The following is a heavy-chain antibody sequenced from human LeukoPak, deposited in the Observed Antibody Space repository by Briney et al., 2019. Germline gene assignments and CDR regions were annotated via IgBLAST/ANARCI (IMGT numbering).Heavy chain of an antibody. CDR2: IYHSGST. CDR1: GYSISSGYY. J-gene: IGHJ2*01. D-gene: IGHD6-13*01. CDR3: ARVSSSWYQDWYFDL. V-gene: IGHV4-38-2*02. Sequence: SETLSLTCTVSGYSISSGYYWGWIRQPPGKGLEWIGSIYHSGSTYYNPSLKSRVTISVDTSKNQFSLRLSSVTAADTAVYYCARVSSSWYQDWYFDLWGRGTLVTVSS.